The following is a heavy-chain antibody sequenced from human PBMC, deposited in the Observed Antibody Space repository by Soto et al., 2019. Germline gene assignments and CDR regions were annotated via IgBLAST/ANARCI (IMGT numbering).Heavy chain of an antibody. J-gene: IGHJ4*02. Sequence: PGESLKISCKGSGYSFTSYWIGWVRQMPGKGLEWMGIIYPGDSDTRYSPSFQGQATISADKSISTAYLQWSSLKASDTAMYYCARRDRSYYYDSSGSERPFDYWGQGTLVTVSS. CDR2: IYPGDSDT. D-gene: IGHD3-22*01. CDR1: GYSFTSYW. V-gene: IGHV5-51*01. CDR3: ARRDRSYYYDSSGSERPFDY.